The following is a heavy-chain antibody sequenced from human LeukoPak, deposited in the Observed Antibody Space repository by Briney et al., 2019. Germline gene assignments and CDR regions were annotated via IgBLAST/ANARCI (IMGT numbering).Heavy chain of an antibody. J-gene: IGHJ3*02. Sequence: WASVKVSCKASGYTFTGYYMHWVRQAPGQGLEWMGWINPNSCGTNYAQKFQGRVTMTRETSISTAYMELSRMRSDDTAVYYCGRTVQHYGSGSYAFDIWGQGTMVTVSS. CDR1: GYTFTGYY. D-gene: IGHD3-10*01. V-gene: IGHV1-2*02. CDR3: GRTVQHYGSGSYAFDI. CDR2: INPNSCGT.